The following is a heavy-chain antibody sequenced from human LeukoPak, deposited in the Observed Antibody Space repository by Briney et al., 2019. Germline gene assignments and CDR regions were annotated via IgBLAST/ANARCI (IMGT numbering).Heavy chain of an antibody. Sequence: SETLSLTCTVSGYSISSGYYWGWIRQPPGKGLEWIGSIYHSGSTYYNPSLKSRVTISVDTSKNQFSLKLSSVTAADTAVYYCAREGRYYDILTGPFDPWGQGTLVTVSS. CDR1: GYSISSGYY. CDR2: IYHSGST. V-gene: IGHV4-38-2*02. D-gene: IGHD3-9*01. J-gene: IGHJ5*02. CDR3: AREGRYYDILTGPFDP.